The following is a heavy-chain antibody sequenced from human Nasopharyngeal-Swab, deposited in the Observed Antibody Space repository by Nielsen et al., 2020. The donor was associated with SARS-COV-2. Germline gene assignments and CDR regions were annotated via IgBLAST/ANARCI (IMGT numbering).Heavy chain of an antibody. CDR3: ARDSSDSSGYYLRETYYYGMDV. J-gene: IGHJ6*02. Sequence: SETLSLTCTVSGGSISSYYWTWIRQPAGKGLEWIGRIYMSGITNYNPSLKSRVTMSVDTSKKQISLKLSSVTAADTAVYYCARDSSDSSGYYLRETYYYGMDVWGQWTTVTVSS. V-gene: IGHV4-4*07. CDR1: GGSISSYY. CDR2: IYMSGIT. D-gene: IGHD3-22*01.